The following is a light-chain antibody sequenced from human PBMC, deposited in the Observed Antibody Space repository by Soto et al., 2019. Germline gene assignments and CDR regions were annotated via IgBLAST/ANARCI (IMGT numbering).Light chain of an antibody. J-gene: IGKJ4*01. V-gene: IGKV3-20*01. Sequence: EIVLTQSPGTLSLSPGERATLSCRASQDVDSNFLAWYQQRPGQAPRLLIYGSSRRATGIPDRFSGSGSGTDFTLTISRVGPEDIAVYFCHQYYSSITFGGATKVEVK. CDR2: GSS. CDR3: HQYYSSIT. CDR1: QDVDSNF.